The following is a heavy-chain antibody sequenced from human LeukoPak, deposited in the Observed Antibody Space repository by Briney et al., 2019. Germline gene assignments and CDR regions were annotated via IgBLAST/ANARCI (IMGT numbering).Heavy chain of an antibody. Sequence: GGSLRLSCVGSGLALRNYHVTWVRQAPGKGLEWVSGINWNGGSTGYADSVKGRFTISRDNAKNSLYLQMNSLRAEDTALYHCARGQTYYYGSGSLLTWFDPWGQGTLVTVSS. CDR1: GLALRNYH. V-gene: IGHV3-20*01. CDR3: ARGQTYYYGSGSLLTWFDP. J-gene: IGHJ5*02. D-gene: IGHD3-10*01. CDR2: INWNGGST.